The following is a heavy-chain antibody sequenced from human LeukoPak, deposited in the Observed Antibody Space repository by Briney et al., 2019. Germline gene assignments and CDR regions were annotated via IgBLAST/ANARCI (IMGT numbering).Heavy chain of an antibody. Sequence: TGGSLRLSCAASGFTFDDYGMSWVRQAPGKGLEWVSGINWNGGSTGYADSVKGRFSISRDNAKNSLYLQMNSLRAEDTAVYYCARVLIVVVPAAIVPHGYMDVWGKGTTVTVSS. CDR1: GFTFDDYG. D-gene: IGHD2-2*02. V-gene: IGHV3-20*04. CDR2: INWNGGST. CDR3: ARVLIVVVPAAIVPHGYMDV. J-gene: IGHJ6*03.